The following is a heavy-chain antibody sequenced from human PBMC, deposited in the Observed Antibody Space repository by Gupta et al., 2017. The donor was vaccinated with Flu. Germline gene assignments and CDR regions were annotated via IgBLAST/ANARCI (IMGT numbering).Heavy chain of an antibody. CDR1: GSTFTGYV. Sequence: QLQLVQSGAEVRKPGASVKVSCKDAGSTFTGYVVQWVRQATGQGREWMGWMNPKSGNTGYAQKFQGRVTMTRNTSTNTAYMELSSLRSEDTAVYYCAGQLERQDWFEPWGQGTLVTVSS. CDR2: MNPKSGNT. V-gene: IGHV1-8*01. J-gene: IGHJ5*02. CDR3: AGQLERQDWFEP. D-gene: IGHD1-1*01.